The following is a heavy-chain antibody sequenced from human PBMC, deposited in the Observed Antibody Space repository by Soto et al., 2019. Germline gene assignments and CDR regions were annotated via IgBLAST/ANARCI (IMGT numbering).Heavy chain of an antibody. Sequence: PGGSLRLSCAASGFTFSSYGMHWVRQAPGKGLEWVAVISYDGSNKYYADSVKGRFTISRDNSKNTLYLQMNSLKTEDTAVYYCTTRNPSGFGVVIIPLYYYYGMDV. CDR3: TTRNPSGFGVVIIPLYYYYGMDV. J-gene: IGHJ6*01. V-gene: IGHV3-30*03. CDR1: GFTFSSYG. D-gene: IGHD3-3*01. CDR2: ISYDGSNK.